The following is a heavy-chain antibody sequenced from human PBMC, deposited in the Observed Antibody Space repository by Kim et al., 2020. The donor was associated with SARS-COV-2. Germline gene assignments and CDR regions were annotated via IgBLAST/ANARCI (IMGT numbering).Heavy chain of an antibody. J-gene: IGHJ3*02. D-gene: IGHD1-7*01. V-gene: IGHV3-74*01. CDR2: INSDGSST. CDR3: ASGGGTGIFDI. Sequence: GGSLRLSCAFSGFTFSSYWIHWVRQAPGKGLAWVSRINSDGSSTRYADSVRGRFTISTDNAKNTLYLQMNSLRGEDTAVYYCASGGGTGIFDIWGQGTTVTVSS. CDR1: GFTFSSYW.